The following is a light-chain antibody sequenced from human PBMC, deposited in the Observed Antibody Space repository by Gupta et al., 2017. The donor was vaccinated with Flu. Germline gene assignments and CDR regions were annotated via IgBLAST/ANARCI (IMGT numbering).Light chain of an antibody. CDR3: RTYAGSHTPSV. CDR2: EVR. Sequence: SDVGAYNYVSWYQQHPGKFSILIIYEVRYWTVGVVERFSLPMSGYTVSLSVTGLQAEDEADYYCRTYAGSHTPSVFGGGTKVTVL. V-gene: IGLV2-8*01. CDR1: SDVGAYNY. J-gene: IGLJ3*02.